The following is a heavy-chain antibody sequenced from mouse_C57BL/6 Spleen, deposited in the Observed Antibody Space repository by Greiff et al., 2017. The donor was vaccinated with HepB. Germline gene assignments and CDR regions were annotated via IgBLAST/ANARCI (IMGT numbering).Heavy chain of an antibody. J-gene: IGHJ2*01. CDR1: GYTFTDYE. CDR2: IDPETGGT. CDR3: TRWHMITTRGDFDY. D-gene: IGHD2-4*01. V-gene: IGHV1-15*01. Sequence: VQLQQSGAELVRPGASVTLSCKASGYTFTDYEMHWVKQTPVHGLEWIGAIDPETGGTAYNQKFKGKAILTADKSSSTAYMELRSLTSEDSAVYYCTRWHMITTRGDFDYWGQGTTLTVSS.